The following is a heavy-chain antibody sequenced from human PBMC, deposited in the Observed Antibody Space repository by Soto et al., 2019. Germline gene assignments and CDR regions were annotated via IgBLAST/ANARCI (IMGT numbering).Heavy chain of an antibody. CDR3: ASKSFSLRIDY. J-gene: IGHJ4*02. CDR2: IRSKANTYAT. V-gene: IGHV3-73*01. CDR1: GFTFSGSA. Sequence: EVHLVESGGGLVQPGGSLKLSCATSGFTFSGSAIHWVRQASGKGLEWVGRIRSKANTYATAYAASVKGRFTISRDDSKNTAYLQMNSLKTEDTAVYYCASKSFSLRIDYWGQGTLVTVSS.